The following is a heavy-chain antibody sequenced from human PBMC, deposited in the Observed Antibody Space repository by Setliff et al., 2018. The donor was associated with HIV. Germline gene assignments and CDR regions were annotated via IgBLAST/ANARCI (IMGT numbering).Heavy chain of an antibody. CDR1: GGTFSSYA. Sequence: SVKVSCKASGGTFSSYAISWVRQAPGQGLEWMGGIIPILGIANYAQKFQGRVTLTADESTSTMYMELSSLTSDDTAVYYCAGPRGDEAFDVWGQGTMVTVSS. V-gene: IGHV1-69*10. CDR2: IIPILGIA. CDR3: AGPRGDEAFDV. J-gene: IGHJ3*01.